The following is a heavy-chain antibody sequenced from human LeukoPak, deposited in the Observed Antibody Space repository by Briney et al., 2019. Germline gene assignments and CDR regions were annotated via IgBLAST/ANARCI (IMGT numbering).Heavy chain of an antibody. CDR3: ARGGIQVSGIDEIDY. D-gene: IGHD6-19*01. V-gene: IGHV3-13*01. CDR1: GLTLRSYD. J-gene: IGHJ4*02. CDR2: IGISDDT. Sequence: PGGSLRLSCAASGLTLRSYDMHWVRQVTGKGLEWVSAIGISDDTYYQGSVKGRFTISRENAKNSLYLQMNSLTAGDTAVYYCARGGIQVSGIDEIDYWGQGTLVTVSS.